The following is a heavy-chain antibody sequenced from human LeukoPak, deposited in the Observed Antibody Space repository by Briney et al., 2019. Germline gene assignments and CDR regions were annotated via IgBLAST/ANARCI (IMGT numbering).Heavy chain of an antibody. J-gene: IGHJ4*02. CDR3: ARRGSSSWHYFDS. D-gene: IGHD6-13*01. CDR1: GFTFSSYG. V-gene: IGHV3-30*02. CDR2: IRYDGSNK. Sequence: AGGSLRLSCAASGFTFSSYGMHWVRQAPGKGLEWVAFIRYDGSNKYYADSVKGRFTISRDNSKNTLYLQMNSLRAEDTAVYYCARRGSSSWHYFDSWGQGTLVTVSS.